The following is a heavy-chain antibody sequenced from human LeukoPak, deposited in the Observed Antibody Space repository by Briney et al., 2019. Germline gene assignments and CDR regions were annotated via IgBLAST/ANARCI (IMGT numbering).Heavy chain of an antibody. CDR1: GFTFSSYS. Sequence: GGSLRLSCAASGFTFSSYSMNWVRQAPGKGLEWVSSISSSSSYIYYADSVKGRFTISRDNAKNSLYLQMNSLRAEDTAVYYCARGMPSRDAFDIWGQGTMVTVSS. V-gene: IGHV3-21*01. CDR2: ISSSSSYI. J-gene: IGHJ3*02. D-gene: IGHD2-2*01. CDR3: ARGMPSRDAFDI.